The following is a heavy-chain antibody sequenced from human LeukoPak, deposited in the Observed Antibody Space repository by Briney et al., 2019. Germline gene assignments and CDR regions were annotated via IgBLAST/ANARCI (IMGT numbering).Heavy chain of an antibody. J-gene: IGHJ4*02. CDR1: GGSIRSAGYS. CDR2: SYESGTT. V-gene: IGHV4-30-2*01. Sequence: SETLSLTCAVSGGSIRSAGYSWNWLRQPPGKGLEWIGYSYESGTTYYNPSLESRVSISVDRSKNQFSLRLTSVTAADTAVYFCVSQYCDGGNCYPYFDSWGQGTLVTVSS. CDR3: VSQYCDGGNCYPYFDS. D-gene: IGHD2-15*01.